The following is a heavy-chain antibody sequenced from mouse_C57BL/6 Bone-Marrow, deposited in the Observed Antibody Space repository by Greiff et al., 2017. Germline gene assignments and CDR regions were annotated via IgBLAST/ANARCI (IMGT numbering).Heavy chain of an antibody. CDR3: AREDYYEGCAY. CDR1: GFTFSSYA. Sequence: EVMLVESGGGLVKPGGSLKLSCAASGFTFSSYAMSWVRQTPEKRLEWVATISDGGSYTYYPDNVKGRFTISRDNAKNNLYLQMSHLKSEDTAMYYCAREDYYEGCAYWGQGTLVTVSA. V-gene: IGHV5-4*01. J-gene: IGHJ3*01. CDR2: ISDGGSYT. D-gene: IGHD2-4*01.